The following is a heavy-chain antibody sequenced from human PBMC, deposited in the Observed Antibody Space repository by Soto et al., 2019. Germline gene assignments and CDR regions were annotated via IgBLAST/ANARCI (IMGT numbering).Heavy chain of an antibody. V-gene: IGHV3-30*03. Sequence: GGSLRLSCAASGFTFSSYGMHWVRQAPGKGLEWVAVISYDGSNKYYADSVKGRFTISRDNSKNTLYLQMNSLRAEDTAVYYCAQSGYSSSWHYYYGLDVWGQGTTVTVSS. CDR1: GFTFSSYG. D-gene: IGHD6-13*01. CDR2: ISYDGSNK. J-gene: IGHJ6*02. CDR3: AQSGYSSSWHYYYGLDV.